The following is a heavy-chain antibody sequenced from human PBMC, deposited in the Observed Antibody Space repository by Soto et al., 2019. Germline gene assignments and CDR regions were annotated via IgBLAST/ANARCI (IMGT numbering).Heavy chain of an antibody. CDR1: GYTFTNYG. Sequence: QVQLVQSGAEVKKPGASVKVSCEASGYTFTNYGITWVRQAPGQGLEWMGWISPYNGNTNYEQKFQGRVIMTTDTATNTPYMELRNLRSDDTAVYYCARDVGGYLDPWGQGTLVTVSS. J-gene: IGHJ5*02. CDR3: ARDVGGYLDP. CDR2: ISPYNGNT. V-gene: IGHV1-18*01. D-gene: IGHD3-10*01.